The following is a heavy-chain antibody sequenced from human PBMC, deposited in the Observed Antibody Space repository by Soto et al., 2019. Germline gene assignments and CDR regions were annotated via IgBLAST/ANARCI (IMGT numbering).Heavy chain of an antibody. Sequence: PGASLRLSSESSGFPFSIFGMHRIRQAPGRGLEWVAVISYDGRNKYYADSVKGRFTISRDNSKNTLYLQMNSLRAEDTAVYYCAKDHDSYCGRDCTNYYYYAMDVWGQGT. CDR1: GFPFSIFG. J-gene: IGHJ6*02. CDR2: ISYDGRNK. CDR3: AKDHDSYCGRDCTNYYYYAMDV. V-gene: IGHV3-30*18. D-gene: IGHD2-21*02.